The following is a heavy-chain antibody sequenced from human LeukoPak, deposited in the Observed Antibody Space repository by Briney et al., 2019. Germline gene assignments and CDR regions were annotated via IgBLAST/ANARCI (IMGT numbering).Heavy chain of an antibody. CDR1: GGSISSYY. V-gene: IGHV4-59*08. J-gene: IGHJ4*02. D-gene: IGHD1-26*01. CDR3: ARLIVGATKFDY. CDR2: IYYSGST. Sequence: SETLSLTCTVSGGSISSYYWSWIRQPPGKGLEWIGYIYYSGSTNYNPSLKSRVTISVYTSKNQFSLKLSSVTAADTAVYYCARLIVGATKFDYWGQGTLVTVSS.